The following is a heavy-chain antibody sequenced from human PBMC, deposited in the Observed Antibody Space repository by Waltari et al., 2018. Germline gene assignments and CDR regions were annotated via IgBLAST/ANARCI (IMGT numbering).Heavy chain of an antibody. Sequence: EVQLVESGGGLVQPGGSLRLSCAASCFTVSSNYMSWVRQAPGKGVEWVSVIDSGGSKYYADAVKRRFIISRDNSKNTLYHQMNSLRAEDTAVYYCARDEIRRGSVAGNYWGQGTLVTVSS. CDR2: IDSGGSK. CDR1: CFTVSSNY. V-gene: IGHV3-66*02. D-gene: IGHD6-19*01. CDR3: ARDEIRRGSVAGNY. J-gene: IGHJ4*02.